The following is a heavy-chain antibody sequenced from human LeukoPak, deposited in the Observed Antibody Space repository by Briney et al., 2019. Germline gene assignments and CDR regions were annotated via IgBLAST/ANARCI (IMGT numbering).Heavy chain of an antibody. CDR1: GFTFDDYA. Sequence: GRSLRLSCAASGFTFDDYAMHWARQVPGKGPEWVSGTSWNSGTIEYADSVKGRFTISRDNGKNSLYLQMNSLRTEDTALYYCAKDRDPDGLGSYFVPDYWGQGTLVTVSS. D-gene: IGHD3-10*01. V-gene: IGHV3-9*01. CDR3: AKDRDPDGLGSYFVPDY. CDR2: TSWNSGTI. J-gene: IGHJ4*02.